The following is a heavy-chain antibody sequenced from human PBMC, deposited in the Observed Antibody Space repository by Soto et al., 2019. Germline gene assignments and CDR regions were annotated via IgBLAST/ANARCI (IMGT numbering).Heavy chain of an antibody. CDR1: GDSIRSSNW. CDR2: INHSGST. D-gene: IGHD2-8*02. CDR3: ARDKITGLFDY. J-gene: IGHJ4*02. Sequence: PSETLSLTCAVSGDSIRSSNWWSWVRQPPGTGLEWIGEINHSGSTNYNPSLKSRVTISVDTSKNQFSLKLTSVTAADTAVYYCARDKITGLFDYWGQGTLVTVSS. V-gene: IGHV4-4*02.